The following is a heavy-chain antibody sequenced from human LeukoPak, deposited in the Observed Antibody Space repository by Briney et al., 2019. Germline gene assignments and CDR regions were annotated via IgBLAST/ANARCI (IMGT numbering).Heavy chain of an antibody. J-gene: IGHJ4*02. Sequence: GESLKISCKGSGYSFTSYWIGWVRQMPGKGLEWMGIIYPGDSDTRYSPSFQGQVIISADKSISTAYLQWSSLKASDTAIYYCARHRDGYRIPGDYWGQGTLVTVSS. V-gene: IGHV5-51*01. CDR2: IYPGDSDT. CDR3: ARHRDGYRIPGDY. D-gene: IGHD5-24*01. CDR1: GYSFTSYW.